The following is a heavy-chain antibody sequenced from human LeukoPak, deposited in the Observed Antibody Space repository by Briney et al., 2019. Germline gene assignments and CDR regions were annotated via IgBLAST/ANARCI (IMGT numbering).Heavy chain of an antibody. CDR3: ARRRGWNYYYYYMDV. CDR2: INHSGST. Sequence: SETLSLTCAVYGGSFSGYYWSWIRQPPGKGLEWIGEINHSGSTNYNPSLKSRVTISVDTSKNQFSLKLSSVTAADTAVYYCARRRGWNYYYYYMDVWGKGTTVTVSS. CDR1: GGSFSGYY. D-gene: IGHD6-19*01. J-gene: IGHJ6*03. V-gene: IGHV4-34*01.